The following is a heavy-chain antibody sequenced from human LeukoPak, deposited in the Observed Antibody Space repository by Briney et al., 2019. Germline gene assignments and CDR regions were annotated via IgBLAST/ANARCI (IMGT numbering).Heavy chain of an antibody. CDR1: GFTFSGYE. Sequence: PGGSLRLSCAASGFTFSGYEMNWVRQAPGKGLEWVSYICSSGHTIDYADSVKGRFTISRDNAKNSLYLQMKSLRAEDTAVYYCARERGSSFDYWGQGTLVTVSS. CDR3: ARERGSSFDY. D-gene: IGHD1-26*01. J-gene: IGHJ4*02. CDR2: ICSSGHTI. V-gene: IGHV3-48*03.